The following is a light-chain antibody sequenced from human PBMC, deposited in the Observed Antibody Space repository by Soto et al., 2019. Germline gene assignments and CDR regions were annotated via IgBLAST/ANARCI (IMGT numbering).Light chain of an antibody. Sequence: EIVLTQSPGTLSLSPGERATLSCRASQSVSSSYLAWYQQKPGQAPRLLIYGASSRATGSPDRFSGSGSGTDFTLTISRLEPEDFAVYYCQQYDSSPPHTFGQETKLEIK. J-gene: IGKJ2*01. CDR1: QSVSSSY. V-gene: IGKV3-20*01. CDR2: GAS. CDR3: QQYDSSPPHT.